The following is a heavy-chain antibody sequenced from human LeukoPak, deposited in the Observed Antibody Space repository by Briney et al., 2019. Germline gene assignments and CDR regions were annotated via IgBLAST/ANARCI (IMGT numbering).Heavy chain of an antibody. V-gene: IGHV4-34*01. CDR2: INHSGST. CDR3: ARRGYYDSRGYFDY. D-gene: IGHD3-22*01. CDR1: GGSFSGYY. J-gene: IGHJ4*02. Sequence: PSETLSLTCAVYGGSFSGYYWSWIRQPPGKGLEWIGEINHSGSTNYNPSLKSRVTISVDTSKNQFSLKLSSVTAADTAVYYCARRGYYDSRGYFDYWGQGTLVTVSS.